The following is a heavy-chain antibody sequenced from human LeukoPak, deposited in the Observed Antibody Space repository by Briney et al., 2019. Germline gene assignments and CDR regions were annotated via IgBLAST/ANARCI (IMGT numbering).Heavy chain of an antibody. Sequence: SQTLSLTCTVSGGSISSGSYYWSWIRQPAGKGLEWIGRIYTSGSTNYNPSLKSRVTISVDTFKNQFSLKLSSVTAADTAVYYCARTSGIWFEDDPWGQGTLVTVSS. CDR1: GGSISSGSYY. CDR3: ARTSGIWFEDDP. CDR2: IYTSGST. J-gene: IGHJ5*02. V-gene: IGHV4-61*02. D-gene: IGHD3-10*01.